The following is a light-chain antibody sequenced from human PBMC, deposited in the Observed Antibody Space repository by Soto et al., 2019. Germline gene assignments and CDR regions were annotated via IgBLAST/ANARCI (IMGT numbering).Light chain of an antibody. J-gene: IGKJ5*01. Sequence: EIVMTQSPATLSVSPWERATLSCRASQSVSSNLAWYQQKPGQAPRLLIYGASTRATGIPDRFSGSGSGTDFTLTISRLEPEDFAVFYCQHYDSLPITLGQGTRLEIK. V-gene: IGKV3D-15*01. CDR2: GAS. CDR3: QHYDSLPIT. CDR1: QSVSSN.